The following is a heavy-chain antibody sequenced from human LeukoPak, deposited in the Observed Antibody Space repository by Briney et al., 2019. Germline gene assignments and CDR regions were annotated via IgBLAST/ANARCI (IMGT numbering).Heavy chain of an antibody. CDR2: INHSGST. V-gene: IGHV4-34*01. CDR3: ARNDFWSGYWFDY. D-gene: IGHD3-3*01. Sequence: SETLSLTCAVYGGSFSGYYWSWIRQPPGKGLEWIGEINHSGSTNYNPSLKSRVTISVDTSKNQFSLKLSSVTAADTAVYYCARNDFWSGYWFDYWGQGTLVTVSS. J-gene: IGHJ4*02. CDR1: GGSFSGYY.